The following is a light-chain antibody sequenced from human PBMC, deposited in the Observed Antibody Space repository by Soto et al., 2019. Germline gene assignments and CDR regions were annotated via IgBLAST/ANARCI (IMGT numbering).Light chain of an antibody. V-gene: IGKV1-5*03. CDR3: QQYKTYSRT. Sequence: DIQMTQSPSTLSASVGDRVTITCRASQSISPWLAWYQQRPGKAPKVLMYTTSTLQAGVPSRFSGSGYGTEFNLTISSLQPDDFATYCCQQYKTYSRTFGQGTKVEI. CDR2: TTS. J-gene: IGKJ1*01. CDR1: QSISPW.